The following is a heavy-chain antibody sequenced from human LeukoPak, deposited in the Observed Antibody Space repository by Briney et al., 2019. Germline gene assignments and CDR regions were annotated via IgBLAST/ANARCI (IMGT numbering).Heavy chain of an antibody. CDR3: TRDPPRRCSGVTCYPY. CDR2: INPNSGGT. D-gene: IGHD2-15*01. CDR1: GYIFTAYY. Sequence: ASVKVSCKASGYIFTAYYIHWVRQAPGQGLERMGWINPNSGGTTFAQTFQDRVTMTRDTSISTVYMELSSLRSDDTAVYYCTRDPPRRCSGVTCYPYWGQGTLVTVSS. J-gene: IGHJ4*02. V-gene: IGHV1-2*02.